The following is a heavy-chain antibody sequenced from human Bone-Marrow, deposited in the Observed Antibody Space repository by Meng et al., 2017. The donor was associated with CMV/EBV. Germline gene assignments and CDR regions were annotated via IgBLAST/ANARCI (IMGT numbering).Heavy chain of an antibody. CDR3: ARGPGYCSSTSCSGHAFDI. CDR2: ISSSSSYI. Sequence: GESLKISCAASGFTFSSYSMNWVRQAPGKGLEWVSSISSSSSYIYYADSVKGRFTISRDNAKNSLYLQMNSLRAEDTAVYYCARGPGYCSSTSCSGHAFDIWGQGTRVTV. V-gene: IGHV3-21*01. J-gene: IGHJ3*02. D-gene: IGHD2-2*01. CDR1: GFTFSSYS.